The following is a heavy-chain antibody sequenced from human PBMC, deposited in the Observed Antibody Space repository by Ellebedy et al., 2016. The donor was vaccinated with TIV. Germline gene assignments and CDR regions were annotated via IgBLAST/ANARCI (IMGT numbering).Heavy chain of an antibody. Sequence: PGGSLRLSCAASGFTFSSYAMHWVRQAPGKGLEWVAVISYDGSNKYYADSVKGRFTISRDNSKNTLYLQMNSLRAEDTAVYYCARDSLNGWGGDANFFDYWGQGTLVTVSS. CDR3: ARDSLNGWGGDANFFDY. V-gene: IGHV3-30*01. D-gene: IGHD3-16*01. J-gene: IGHJ4*02. CDR2: ISYDGSNK. CDR1: GFTFSSYA.